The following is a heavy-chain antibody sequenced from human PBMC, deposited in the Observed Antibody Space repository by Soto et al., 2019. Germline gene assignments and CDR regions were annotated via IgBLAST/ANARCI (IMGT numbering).Heavy chain of an antibody. CDR1: GYTFTSYG. CDR3: ERGELMVYAILPWFDP. CDR2: ISAYNGNT. V-gene: IGHV1-18*04. J-gene: IGHJ5*02. D-gene: IGHD2-8*01. Sequence: ASVKVSCKASGYTFTSYGISWVRQAPGQGLEWMGWISAYNGNTNYAQKLQGRVTMTTDTSTSTAYMELRSLRSDDTAVYYCERGELMVYAILPWFDPWGQGTLVTVSS.